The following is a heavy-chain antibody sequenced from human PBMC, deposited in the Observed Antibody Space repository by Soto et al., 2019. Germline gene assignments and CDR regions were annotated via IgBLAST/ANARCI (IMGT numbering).Heavy chain of an antibody. V-gene: IGHV3-64*01. CDR1: GFTFSSYA. D-gene: IGHD2-21*01. Sequence: HPGGSLRLSCAASGFTFSSYAMHWVRQAPGKGLEYVSVITSNGGNTDYASSVKGRFTISRDNSKNTLYLQMGSLRAEDMAVYYCARRIPFGYGMAVWGQGTTVTVSS. J-gene: IGHJ6*02. CDR2: ITSNGGNT. CDR3: ARRIPFGYGMAV.